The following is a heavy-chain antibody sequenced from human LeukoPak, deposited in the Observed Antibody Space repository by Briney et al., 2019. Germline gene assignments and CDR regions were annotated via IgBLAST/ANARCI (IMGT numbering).Heavy chain of an antibody. Sequence: ASVKVSCKASGGTFSSYAISWVRQAPGQGLEWMGGIIPIFGTANYAQKFQGRVTITADESTSTAYMELRSLRSEDTAVYYCASRLDTAMVSYYFDYWGQGTLVTVSS. D-gene: IGHD5-18*01. CDR1: GGTFSSYA. CDR3: ASRLDTAMVSYYFDY. V-gene: IGHV1-69*13. J-gene: IGHJ4*02. CDR2: IIPIFGTA.